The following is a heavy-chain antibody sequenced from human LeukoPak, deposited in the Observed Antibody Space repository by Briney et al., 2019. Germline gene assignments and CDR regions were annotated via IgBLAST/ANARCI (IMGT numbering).Heavy chain of an antibody. CDR3: AKDRPVSEGPAAMMGD. CDR1: GFTVSSNY. Sequence: PGGSLRLSCAASGFTVSSNYMSWVRQAPGKGLEWVSVIYSGGSTYYADSVKGRFTISRDNSKNTLYLQMNSLRAEDTAVYYCAKDRPVSEGPAAMMGDWGQGTLVTVSS. J-gene: IGHJ4*02. D-gene: IGHD2-2*01. V-gene: IGHV3-66*02. CDR2: IYSGGST.